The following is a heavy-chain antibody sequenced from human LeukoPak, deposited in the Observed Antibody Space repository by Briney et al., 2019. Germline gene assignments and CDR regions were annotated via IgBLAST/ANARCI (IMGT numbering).Heavy chain of an antibody. CDR1: GFTFDDYT. CDR2: ISWDGGST. J-gene: IGHJ4*02. V-gene: IGHV3-43*01. CDR3: AKDIMVFDGSWSYLD. D-gene: IGHD3-10*01. Sequence: WGSLRLSCAASGFTFDDYTIHWVRQVPGKGLEWVSLISWDGGSTYYADSVKGRFTISRDNSKNSLYLQMNSLRTEDTALYYCAKDIMVFDGSWSYLDWGQGTLVTVSS.